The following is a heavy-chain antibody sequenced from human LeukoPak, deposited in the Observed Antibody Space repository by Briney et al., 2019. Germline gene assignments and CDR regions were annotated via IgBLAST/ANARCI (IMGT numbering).Heavy chain of an antibody. Sequence: GGSLRLSCAASGFTFSSYSMNWVRQAPGKGLEWVSSISSSSSYIYYADSVKGRFTISRDNAKNSLYLQINSLRAEDTAVYYCARDSPKYYYGSGSYANWYDYWGQGTLVTVSS. CDR3: ARDSPKYYYGSGSYANWYDY. CDR1: GFTFSSYS. J-gene: IGHJ4*02. D-gene: IGHD3-10*01. V-gene: IGHV3-21*01. CDR2: ISSSSSYI.